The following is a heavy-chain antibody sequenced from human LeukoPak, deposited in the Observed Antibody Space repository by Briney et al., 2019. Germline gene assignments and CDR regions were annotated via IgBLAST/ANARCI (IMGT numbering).Heavy chain of an antibody. CDR1: GFTFSSYW. D-gene: IGHD3-9*01. Sequence: GGSLRLSCAASGFTFSSYWMSWVRQAPGKGLEWVANIKQDGSEKYYVDSVKGRFTISRDNAKNSLYLQMNSLRAEDTAVYYCARRDYDILTGENWFDPWGQGTLATVSS. V-gene: IGHV3-7*05. CDR3: ARRDYDILTGENWFDP. CDR2: IKQDGSEK. J-gene: IGHJ5*02.